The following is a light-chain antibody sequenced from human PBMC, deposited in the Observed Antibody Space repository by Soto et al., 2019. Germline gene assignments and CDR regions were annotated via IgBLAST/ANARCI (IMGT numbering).Light chain of an antibody. CDR3: QQYETFSGT. Sequence: DVQMTQTPSTLSASVGDTVTVTCRASQSVSGWLAWYQQKPGEAPKLLIYDASALPRGVPSRFSGSGSGTKFTLTIASLQPDDFATYYCQQYETFSGTFGPRTKVDNK. CDR1: QSVSGW. V-gene: IGKV1-5*01. J-gene: IGKJ1*01. CDR2: DAS.